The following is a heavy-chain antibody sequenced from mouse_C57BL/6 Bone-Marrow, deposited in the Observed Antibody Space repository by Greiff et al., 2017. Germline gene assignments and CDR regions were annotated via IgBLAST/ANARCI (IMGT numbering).Heavy chain of an antibody. CDR2: ISYSGST. J-gene: IGHJ2*01. Sequence: VQLKESGPGMVKPSQSLSLTCTVTGYSITSGYDWHWIRHFPGNKLEWMGYISYSGSTNYNPSLKSRISITHDTSKNHFFLKLNSVTTEDTATYYCARRGNYYFDYWGQGTTLTVSS. CDR1: GYSITSGYD. V-gene: IGHV3-1*01. CDR3: ARRGNYYFDY. D-gene: IGHD2-1*01.